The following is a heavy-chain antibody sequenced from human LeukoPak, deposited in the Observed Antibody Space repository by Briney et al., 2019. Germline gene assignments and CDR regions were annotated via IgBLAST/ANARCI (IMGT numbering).Heavy chain of an antibody. D-gene: IGHD2-15*01. Sequence: SETLSLTCTVSGASISSYYWSWIRQPPGKGLEWIGHIYHSGSTNYNPSLKSRVTISVDTSKNEFSLKLSSVTAADTAVYFCARGSYCSGGTCMFDYWGQGTLVTVSS. CDR2: IYHSGST. V-gene: IGHV4-59*01. CDR1: GASISSYY. J-gene: IGHJ4*02. CDR3: ARGSYCSGGTCMFDY.